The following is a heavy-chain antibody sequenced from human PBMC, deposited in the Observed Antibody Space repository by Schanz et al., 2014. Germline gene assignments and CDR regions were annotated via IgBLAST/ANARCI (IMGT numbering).Heavy chain of an antibody. CDR2: IYTSGST. J-gene: IGHJ6*02. V-gene: IGHV4-61*02. Sequence: QVQLQESGPGLVKPSQTLSLTCTVSGGSISSGNYYWNWIRQPAGKGLEWIGRIYTSGSTNYNPSLKSRVTISLDTSKNQFSLALTSVAASDTAVYYCARVAVAGVEGNRDHYYDLDVWGQGTTVTVSS. CDR1: GGSISSGNYY. D-gene: IGHD6-19*01. CDR3: ARVAVAGVEGNRDHYYDLDV.